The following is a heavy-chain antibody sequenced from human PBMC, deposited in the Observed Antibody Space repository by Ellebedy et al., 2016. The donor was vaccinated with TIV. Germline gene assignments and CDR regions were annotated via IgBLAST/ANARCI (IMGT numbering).Heavy chain of an antibody. CDR3: ARGASSGWYGMDV. CDR2: INPSGGST. CDR1: GYTFTSYY. V-gene: IGHV1-46*01. Sequence: ASVKVSCKASGYTFTSYYMHWVRQAPGQGLEWMGIINPSGGSTSYAQKFQGRVTMTRDTSTSTVYMELSRLRSDDTAVYYCARGASSGWYGMDVWGQGTTVTVSS. J-gene: IGHJ6*02. D-gene: IGHD6-19*01.